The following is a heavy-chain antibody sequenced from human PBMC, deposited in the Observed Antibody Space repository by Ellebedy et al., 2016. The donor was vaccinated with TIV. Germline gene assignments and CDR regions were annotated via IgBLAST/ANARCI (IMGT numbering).Heavy chain of an antibody. Sequence: PGGSLRLSCTASGFTFSRYWMSWVRQAPGKGLEWVATIKEDGSVKYYVDSVKGRFTNSRDNAKNSLYLQMNSRSAEDTAVYYCARDGVLIWFGEVFDFWGQGNLVTVSS. CDR2: IKEDGSVK. J-gene: IGHJ4*02. CDR3: ARDGVLIWFGEVFDF. D-gene: IGHD3-10*01. CDR1: GFTFSRYW. V-gene: IGHV3-7*01.